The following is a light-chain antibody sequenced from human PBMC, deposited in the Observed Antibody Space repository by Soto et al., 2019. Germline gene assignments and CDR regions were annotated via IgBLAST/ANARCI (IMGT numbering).Light chain of an antibody. V-gene: IGKV1-39*01. Sequence: DIQMTQSPSSLSASIGDRVTISCRASQNVATYLNWYQQKPGKAPKLLIYLASTLQSGVPSRFSGSGSGTDFTLTISSLQPEDVAAYFCQQSYSTPYTLGRGTKLQIK. J-gene: IGKJ2*01. CDR1: QNVATY. CDR2: LAS. CDR3: QQSYSTPYT.